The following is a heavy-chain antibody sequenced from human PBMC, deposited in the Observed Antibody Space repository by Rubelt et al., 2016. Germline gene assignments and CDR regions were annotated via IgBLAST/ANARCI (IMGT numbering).Heavy chain of an antibody. CDR3: ARADYYDSSGYHNWFDP. CDR1: GGSISSSSYY. V-gene: IGHV4-39*07. Sequence: QLQLQESGPGLVKPSETLSLTCTVSGGSISSSSYYWGWIRQPPGKGLEWIGSIYYSGSTYYIPSLKSRVTISVDTSKNQFSLKLSSVTAADTAVYYCARADYYDSSGYHNWFDPWGQGTLVTVSS. CDR2: IYYSGST. J-gene: IGHJ5*02. D-gene: IGHD3-22*01.